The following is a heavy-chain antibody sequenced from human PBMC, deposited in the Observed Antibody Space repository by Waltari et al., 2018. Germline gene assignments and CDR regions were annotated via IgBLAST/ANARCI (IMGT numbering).Heavy chain of an antibody. J-gene: IGHJ3*02. Sequence: EVQLVESGGGWVQPGGYLGSSCAAFRPSFSTYSLNWVRQAPGKGLEWVAYISSTGTTIYYTDSVQGRFTISRTNAQNSLYLQMNSLRAEDTDVYYCAREIRGTGYFPDAFDIWGQGTMVTVSS. CDR1: RPSFSTYS. CDR2: ISSTGTTI. V-gene: IGHV3-48*01. D-gene: IGHD3-9*01. CDR3: AREIRGTGYFPDAFDI.